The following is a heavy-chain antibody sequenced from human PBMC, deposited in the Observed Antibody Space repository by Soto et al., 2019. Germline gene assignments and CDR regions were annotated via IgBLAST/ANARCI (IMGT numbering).Heavy chain of an antibody. Sequence: QVQLVQSGAELKKPGSSVKVSCKASGGTFSSYAISWVRQAPGQGLEWMGGIIPIFGTANYAQKFQGRVTITADETTSTAYMKLSSLRSEDTAVYYCARNYCGGDCYSVLHYWYFDLWGRGTLVTVSS. D-gene: IGHD2-21*02. V-gene: IGHV1-69*01. J-gene: IGHJ2*01. CDR2: IIPIFGTA. CDR3: ARNYCGGDCYSVLHYWYFDL. CDR1: GGTFSSYA.